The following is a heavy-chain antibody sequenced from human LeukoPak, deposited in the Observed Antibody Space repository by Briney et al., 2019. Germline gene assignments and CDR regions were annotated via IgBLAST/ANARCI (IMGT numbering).Heavy chain of an antibody. V-gene: IGHV3-23*01. D-gene: IGHD3-22*01. J-gene: IGHJ4*02. CDR1: GFTFSSYS. CDR2: ISGSGGST. CDR3: AKDGNYYDKHYFDY. Sequence: GSLRISCAASGFTFSSYSMSWVRQAPGKGLEWVSAISGSGGSTYYADSVKGRFTISRDNSKNTLYLQMNSLRAEDTAVYYCAKDGNYYDKHYFDYWGQGTLVTVSS.